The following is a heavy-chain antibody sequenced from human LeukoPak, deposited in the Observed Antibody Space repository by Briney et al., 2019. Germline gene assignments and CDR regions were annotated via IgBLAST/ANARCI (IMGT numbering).Heavy chain of an antibody. V-gene: IGHV4-34*01. Sequence: SETLSLTCAVYGGSFSGYYWSWIRQPPGKGLEWIGEINHSGSTNYNPSLKSRVTISVDTSKNQFSLKLSSVTAADTAVDYCARXLRXRGSYYNEYFQHWGQGTLVTVSS. CDR3: ARXLRXRGSYYNEYFQH. CDR1: GGSFSGYY. CDR2: INHSGST. D-gene: IGHD1-26*01. J-gene: IGHJ1*01.